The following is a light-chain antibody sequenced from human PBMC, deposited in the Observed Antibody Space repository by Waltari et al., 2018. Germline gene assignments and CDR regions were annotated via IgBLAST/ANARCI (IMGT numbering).Light chain of an antibody. Sequence: EIVMTQSPATLSVSPGERATLSFRASQSVSSNLAWYQQKPGKAPRLLIYGSSTRATRIPDRFSGSGSVTEFTLPISTMHSADFAVYYCQQYNNWPPTFGQGTKVEIK. V-gene: IGKV3-15*01. CDR2: GSS. J-gene: IGKJ1*01. CDR3: QQYNNWPPT. CDR1: QSVSSN.